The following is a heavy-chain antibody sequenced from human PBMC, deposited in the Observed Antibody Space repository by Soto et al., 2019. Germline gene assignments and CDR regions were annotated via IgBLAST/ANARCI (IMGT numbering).Heavy chain of an antibody. J-gene: IGHJ4*02. Sequence: SETLSLTCTVSGGSISSSSYYWGWIRQPPGKGLEWIGSIYYSGSTYYNPSLKSRVTISVDTSKNQFSLKLSSVTAADTAVYYWARHETEMATTPPFDYGGQGTLVTVS. CDR3: ARHETEMATTPPFDY. V-gene: IGHV4-39*01. D-gene: IGHD5-12*01. CDR2: IYYSGST. CDR1: GGSISSSSYY.